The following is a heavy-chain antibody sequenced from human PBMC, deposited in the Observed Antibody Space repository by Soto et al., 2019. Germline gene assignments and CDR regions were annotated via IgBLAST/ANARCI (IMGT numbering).Heavy chain of an antibody. D-gene: IGHD6-13*01. Sequence: EVQLLESGGGLVQPGGSLRLSCAASGFTFSSYAMSWVRQAPGKGLEWVSVISGSGDSTYYADSVRGRLTNSRDNSKDALYLQMNSLRAEDTAVYYCAKDRDGAAAGPTKFYGMDVWGQGTTVTVSS. CDR2: ISGSGDST. CDR1: GFTFSSYA. J-gene: IGHJ6*02. V-gene: IGHV3-23*01. CDR3: AKDRDGAAAGPTKFYGMDV.